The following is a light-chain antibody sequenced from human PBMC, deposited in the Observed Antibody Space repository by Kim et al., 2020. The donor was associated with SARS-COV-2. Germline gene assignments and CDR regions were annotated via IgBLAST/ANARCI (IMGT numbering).Light chain of an antibody. CDR1: SDDIGAYNY. CDR2: DVT. Sequence: QSALTQPASVSGSPGQSITISCTGTSDDIGAYNYVSWFQQHPGKAPKLIIYDVTKRPLGVPDRFSGSKSGNTASLTISGLQAEDEADYYCCSYAGDYTFVFETGTKVTVL. V-gene: IGLV2-11*01. J-gene: IGLJ1*01. CDR3: CSYAGDYTFV.